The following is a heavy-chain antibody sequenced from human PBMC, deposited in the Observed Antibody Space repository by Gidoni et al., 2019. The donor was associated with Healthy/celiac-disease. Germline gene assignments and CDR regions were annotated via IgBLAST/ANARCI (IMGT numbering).Heavy chain of an antibody. CDR2: ISGSGGSK. D-gene: IGHD3-10*01. Sequence: EVQLLESGGGLVLPGGSLRLSCAASGFTFSSYAMSWVRQAPGKGLEWVSAISGSGGSKDYADSVKGRCTISRDNSKNTLYLQMNSLRAEDKAVYYCAKPRQGMVLIDYWGQGTLVTVSS. CDR3: AKPRQGMVLIDY. J-gene: IGHJ4*02. V-gene: IGHV3-23*01. CDR1: GFTFSSYA.